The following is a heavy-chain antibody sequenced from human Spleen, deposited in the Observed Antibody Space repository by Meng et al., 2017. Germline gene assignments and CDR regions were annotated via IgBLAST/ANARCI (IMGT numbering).Heavy chain of an antibody. J-gene: IGHJ5*02. V-gene: IGHV4-30-4*01. D-gene: IGHD2-21*01. CDR1: GGSISGGDYY. CDR2: IHFSGST. Sequence: QVQLQESGQGLGKPSQTLSLTCPVFGGSISGGDYYWSWIRQPPGKGLEWSGYIHFSGSTYYNPSLNSRITISVDMSRNQFSLRLTSVTSADMAVYYCARVNSDCGGVMCYKGWFDPWGQGTLVTVSS. CDR3: ARVNSDCGGVMCYKGWFDP.